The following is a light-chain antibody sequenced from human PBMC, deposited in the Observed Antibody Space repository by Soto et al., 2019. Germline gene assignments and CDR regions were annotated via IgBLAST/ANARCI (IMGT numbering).Light chain of an antibody. CDR1: QSVRSSY. J-gene: IGKJ1*01. V-gene: IGKV3-20*01. CDR2: GVS. CDR3: QQYGNSPRT. Sequence: EIVLTQSPGTLSLSPGERATLSCRASQSVRSSYLAWYQQKLGQAPRLLIYGVSNRATGIPDRFSGSGSGTDFTLTISRLESEDFAVYYCQQYGNSPRTFGQGTKVEIK.